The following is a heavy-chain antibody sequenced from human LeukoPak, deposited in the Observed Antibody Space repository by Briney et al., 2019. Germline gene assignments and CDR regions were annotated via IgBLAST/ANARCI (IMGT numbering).Heavy chain of an antibody. D-gene: IGHD6-6*01. J-gene: IGHJ4*02. CDR1: GFTFDGHA. V-gene: IGHV3-43*02. CDR3: ARAYSSSSFFDY. CDR2: ISGDGDRT. Sequence: PGGSLRLSCAASGFTFDGHAMHWVRQAPGQGLEWVSVISGDGDRTYYADSVKGRFTVSRDNSKNSLYLQMNSLRAEDTALYYCARAYSSSSFFDYWGQGTLVTVSS.